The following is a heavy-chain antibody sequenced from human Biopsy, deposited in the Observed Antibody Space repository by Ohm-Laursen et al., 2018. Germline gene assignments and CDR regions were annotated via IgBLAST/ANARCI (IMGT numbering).Heavy chain of an antibody. CDR1: GDSISTSTTYY. Sequence: GTLSLTCTVSGDSISTSTTYYWAWLRQPPGKGLEWIGSIYNSETTFYNPSLKSRVAISVDTSTNQFSLKASSMTAADPALYYCARHPTGFWFDPWGHGTLVTVSS. J-gene: IGHJ5*02. V-gene: IGHV4-39*01. CDR2: IYNSETT. CDR3: ARHPTGFWFDP.